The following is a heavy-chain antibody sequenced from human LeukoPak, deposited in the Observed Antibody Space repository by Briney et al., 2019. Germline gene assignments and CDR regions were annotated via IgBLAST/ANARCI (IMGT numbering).Heavy chain of an antibody. CDR3: AKGAGDMDV. V-gene: IGHV3-9*01. J-gene: IGHJ6*03. CDR2: ISGDSGSI. Sequence: GGSLRLSCAASGFIFDDYAMHWVRQAPGKGLEWVSGISGDSGSIGYADSVRGRFTISRDNAKKSLYLQMNSLRAEDTALYYCAKGAGDMDVWGKGTTVTVSS. D-gene: IGHD3-10*01. CDR1: GFIFDDYA.